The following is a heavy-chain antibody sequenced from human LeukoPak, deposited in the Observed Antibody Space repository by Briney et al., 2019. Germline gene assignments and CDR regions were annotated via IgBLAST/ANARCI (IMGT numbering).Heavy chain of an antibody. D-gene: IGHD3-22*01. CDR3: ARVGITMIVDYYYYMDV. CDR1: GDSINSGSYF. Sequence: SQTLSLTCTVSGDSINSGSYFWTWIRQPAGQPAGKGLEWIGRIYTTGRTTYNPSLESRVTISTDASKNQFSLHLTSVTAADTAVYYCARVGITMIVDYYYYMDVWGKGTTVTVSS. CDR2: IYTTGRT. J-gene: IGHJ6*03. V-gene: IGHV4-61*02.